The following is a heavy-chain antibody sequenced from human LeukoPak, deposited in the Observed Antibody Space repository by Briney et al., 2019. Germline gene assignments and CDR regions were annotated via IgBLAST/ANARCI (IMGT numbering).Heavy chain of an antibody. V-gene: IGHV3-74*03. D-gene: IGHD1-1*01. J-gene: IGHJ4*02. Sequence: GGSLRLFCAASGFTFGSFWMHWVRQVPGKGLVWVSRIDPYETPTTTTYADSVRGRFTISRDNAKNTLYLQMNSLRVEDTAVYYCVKDHTGKEDKWGQGTLVTVSS. CDR1: GFTFGSFW. CDR2: IDPYETPTTT. CDR3: VKDHTGKEDK.